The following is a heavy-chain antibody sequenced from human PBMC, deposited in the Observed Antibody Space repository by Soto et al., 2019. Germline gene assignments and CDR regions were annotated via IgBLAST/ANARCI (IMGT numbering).Heavy chain of an antibody. Sequence: SLRLSCAASGFTFSSYGMHWVRQAPGKGLEWVAVISYDGSNKYYADSVKGRFTISRDNSKNTLYLQMNSLRAEDTAVYYCAKQRYYYMDVWGKGTTVTVSS. J-gene: IGHJ6*03. V-gene: IGHV3-30*18. CDR2: ISYDGSNK. CDR1: GFTFSSYG. D-gene: IGHD6-25*01. CDR3: AKQRYYYMDV.